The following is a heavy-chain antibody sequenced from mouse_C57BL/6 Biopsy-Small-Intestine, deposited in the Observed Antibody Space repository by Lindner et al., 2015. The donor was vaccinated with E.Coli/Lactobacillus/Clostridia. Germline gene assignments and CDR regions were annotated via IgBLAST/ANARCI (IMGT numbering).Heavy chain of an antibody. CDR2: ISSGGSYT. Sequence: VQLQESGGDLVKPGGSLKLSCAASGFTFSSYGMSWVRQTPDKRLEWVATISSGGSYTYYPDSVKGRFTISRDNAKNTLYLQMSSLKSEDTAMYYCARHYYGSSYYWYFDVWGAGTTVTVSS. D-gene: IGHD1-1*01. V-gene: IGHV5-6*01. CDR3: ARHYYGSSYYWYFDV. J-gene: IGHJ1*01. CDR1: GFTFSSYG.